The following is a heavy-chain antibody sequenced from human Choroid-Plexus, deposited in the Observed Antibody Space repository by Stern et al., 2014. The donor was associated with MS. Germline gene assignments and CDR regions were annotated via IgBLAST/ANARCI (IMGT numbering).Heavy chain of an antibody. CDR1: GFTFSNAW. J-gene: IGHJ1*01. D-gene: IGHD1-14*01. CDR2: IKSKTDGGTT. Sequence: EVQLVESGGGLVKPGGSLRLSCAASGFTFSNAWMSWVRQAPGKGLEWVGRIKSKTDGGTTDYAAPVKGRFTISRDDSKNTLYLQMNSLKTEDTAVYYCTTDTVRGGQCEPGNKPPCRGARG. CDR3: TTDTVRGGQCEPGNKPPCRGA. V-gene: IGHV3-15*01.